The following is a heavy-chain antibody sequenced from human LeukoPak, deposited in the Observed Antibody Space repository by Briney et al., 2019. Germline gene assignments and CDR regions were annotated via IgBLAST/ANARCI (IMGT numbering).Heavy chain of an antibody. Sequence: PSETLSLTCTVSGGSISSSSAYWGWIRQPPGKGLEWIGSIYYSKNTYYNPSLKSRVTISADTSKNQFSLKLSSVTAADTAVYHCARLRSVTDQSFGHWGQGTLVTVSS. CDR2: IYYSKNT. J-gene: IGHJ4*02. V-gene: IGHV4-39*01. D-gene: IGHD2-21*02. CDR1: GGSISSSSAY. CDR3: ARLRSVTDQSFGH.